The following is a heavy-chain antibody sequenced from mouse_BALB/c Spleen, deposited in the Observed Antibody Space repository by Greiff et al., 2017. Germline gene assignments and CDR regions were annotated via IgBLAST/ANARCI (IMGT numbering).Heavy chain of an antibody. CDR2: ISDGGSYT. V-gene: IGHV5-4*02. J-gene: IGHJ2*01. CDR3: ARGLYGYPYHFDY. D-gene: IGHD1-2*01. Sequence: EVQLVESGGGLVKPGGSLKLSCAASGFTFSDYYMYWVRQTPEKRLEWVATISDGGSYTYYPDSVKGRFTISRDNAKNNLYLQMSSLKSEDTAMYYCARGLYGYPYHFDYWGQGTTLTVSS. CDR1: GFTFSDYY.